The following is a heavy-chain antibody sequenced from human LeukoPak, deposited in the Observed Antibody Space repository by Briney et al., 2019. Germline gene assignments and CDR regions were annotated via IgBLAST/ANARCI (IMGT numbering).Heavy chain of an antibody. J-gene: IGHJ4*02. D-gene: IGHD3-10*01. V-gene: IGHV4-34*01. CDR2: INHSGST. Sequence: SETLSLTCAVYGGSFSGYYWSWIRQPPGKGLEWIGEINHSGSTNYNPSLKSRVTISVDTSKNHFSLKLSSVTAADTAVYYCARGPRYYGSGSYTPYFDYWGQGTLVTVSS. CDR3: ARGPRYYGSGSYTPYFDY. CDR1: GGSFSGYY.